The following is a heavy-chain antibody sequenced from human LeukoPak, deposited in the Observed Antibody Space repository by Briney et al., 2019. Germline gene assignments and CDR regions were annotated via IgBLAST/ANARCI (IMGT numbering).Heavy chain of an antibody. V-gene: IGHV3-15*01. CDR2: IKSKTDGGTT. CDR1: GFTFSNAW. CDR3: TTEGYCSGGSCYYYYGMDV. Sequence: GGSLRLSCAASGFTFSNAWMSWVRQAPGKGLEWVGRIKSKTDGGTTDYAAPVKGRFTISRDDSKNMLYLQMNSLKTEDTAVYYCTTEGYCSGGSCYYYYGMDVWGQGTTVTVSS. J-gene: IGHJ6*02. D-gene: IGHD2-15*01.